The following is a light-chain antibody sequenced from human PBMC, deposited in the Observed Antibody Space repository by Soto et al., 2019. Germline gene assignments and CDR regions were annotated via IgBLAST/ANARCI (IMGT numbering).Light chain of an antibody. Sequence: SVLTQPASVSWSPGQSITISCTGTSSDVGGYNYVSWYQQYPGKVPKLMIYDVSYRPSGVSNRFSGSKSGNTASLTISGLQAEDEADYYCSSYTSSSTYVFGTGTKVTVL. V-gene: IGLV2-14*01. J-gene: IGLJ1*01. CDR3: SSYTSSSTYV. CDR2: DVS. CDR1: SSDVGGYNY.